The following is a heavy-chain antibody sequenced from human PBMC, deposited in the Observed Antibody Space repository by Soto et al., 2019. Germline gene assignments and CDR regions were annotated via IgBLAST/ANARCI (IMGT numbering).Heavy chain of an antibody. Sequence: PSETLSLTCTVSGGSISSGDYYWSWIRQPPGKGLEWIGYIYYSGSTYYNPSLKSRVTISLDTSKNQFSLKLNSVTAADTAVYYCASGYCSGGSCWEFDPWGQGTQVTVSS. CDR3: ASGYCSGGSCWEFDP. V-gene: IGHV4-30-4*01. CDR2: IYYSGST. J-gene: IGHJ5*02. CDR1: GGSISSGDYY. D-gene: IGHD2-15*01.